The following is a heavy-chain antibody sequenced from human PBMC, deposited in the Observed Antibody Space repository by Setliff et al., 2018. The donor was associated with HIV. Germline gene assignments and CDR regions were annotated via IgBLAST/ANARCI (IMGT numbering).Heavy chain of an antibody. J-gene: IGHJ4*02. D-gene: IGHD3-10*02. CDR1: GFTFSSYA. V-gene: IGHV3-23*01. Sequence: GGSLRLSCAASGFTFSSYAMSWVRQAPGKGLEWVSTISTSGANTYDADSMKGRFTISRDNSKNTLYLQMNSLTAEDTAVYYCARENYYVTEYWGQGTLVTVSS. CDR3: ARENYYVTEY. CDR2: ISTSGANT.